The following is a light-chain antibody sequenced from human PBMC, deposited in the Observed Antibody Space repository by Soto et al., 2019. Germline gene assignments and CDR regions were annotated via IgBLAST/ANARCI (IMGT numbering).Light chain of an antibody. J-gene: IGKJ5*01. CDR1: ESIRTY. V-gene: IGKV3-11*01. Sequence: EIVLTQSPATLSLSPGERATLSCRASESIRTYLAWYQQKPGQAPRLLIYDASTRATGIPARFSGSGSWTDFTLTIGSLEPQDFAIYYCQQRSNWPITFGQGTLLEIK. CDR2: DAS. CDR3: QQRSNWPIT.